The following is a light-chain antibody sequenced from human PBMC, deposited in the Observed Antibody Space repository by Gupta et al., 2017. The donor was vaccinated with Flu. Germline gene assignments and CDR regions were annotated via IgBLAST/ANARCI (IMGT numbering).Light chain of an antibody. J-gene: IGLJ2*01. CDR2: EVS. Sequence: QSALTQPASVSGSPGQSITISCTGTSSDAGGYKYVSWYQQHPGKAPKLMIYEVSNRPSGVSNRFSGSKSGNTASLTISGLQAEDEADYYCSSYTSSAVIFGGGTKLTVL. CDR3: SSYTSSAVI. V-gene: IGLV2-14*01. CDR1: SSDAGGYKY.